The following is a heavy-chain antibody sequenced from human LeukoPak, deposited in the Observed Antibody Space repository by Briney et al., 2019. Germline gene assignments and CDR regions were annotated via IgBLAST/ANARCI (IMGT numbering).Heavy chain of an antibody. CDR1: GYTFTTYR. J-gene: IGHJ4*02. D-gene: IGHD1-26*01. CDR2: ISAYNDDA. V-gene: IGHV1-18*01. CDR3: ARVGGGNYYYFDY. Sequence: GASVKVSRKASGYTFTTYRISWVRQATGQGLEWMGWISAYNDDAHYAQKLQGRVTMTTDTSTNTAYMELRSLRSDDTAVYYCARVGGGNYYYFDYWGQGTLVTVSS.